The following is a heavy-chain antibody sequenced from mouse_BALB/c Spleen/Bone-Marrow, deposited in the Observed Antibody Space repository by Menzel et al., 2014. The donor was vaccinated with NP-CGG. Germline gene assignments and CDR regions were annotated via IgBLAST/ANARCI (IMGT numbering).Heavy chain of an antibody. J-gene: IGHJ2*01. Sequence: VQLQQSGAELVKPGASVKLSCKASGYTFTSYWMHWVKQRPGQGLEWIGEINPSNGRTNYNEKFKSKATLTVDKSSSTAYMQLSSLTSEDPAVYYCAGGRGYFDYWGQGTTLTVSS. CDR1: GYTFTSYW. V-gene: IGHV1S81*02. D-gene: IGHD3-3*01. CDR3: AGGRGYFDY. CDR2: INPSNGRT.